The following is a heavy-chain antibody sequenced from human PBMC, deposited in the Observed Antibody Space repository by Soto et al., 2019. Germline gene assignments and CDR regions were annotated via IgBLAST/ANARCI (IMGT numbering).Heavy chain of an antibody. J-gene: IGHJ4*02. Sequence: QVQLVQPGAEVEKPGSSVKVSCKASGGTTSSYTISWVRQSPGQGLEWMGNIVPMINKVDYAQKFQVRVTITADKSTRTVYMELSSLKSEDTAVYFCALRTGNWNPLADWGQGTLVTVSS. V-gene: IGHV1-69*02. CDR2: IVPMINKV. CDR1: GGTTSSYT. D-gene: IGHD1-1*01. CDR3: ALRTGNWNPLAD.